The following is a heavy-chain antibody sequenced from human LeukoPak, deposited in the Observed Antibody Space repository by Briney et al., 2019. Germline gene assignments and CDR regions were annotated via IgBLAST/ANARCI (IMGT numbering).Heavy chain of an antibody. D-gene: IGHD5-12*01. CDR2: IKQDGSEK. V-gene: IGHV3-7*01. CDR3: ARCVMGYSGYDLVY. Sequence: GGSLRLSCAASGFTFSSYWMTWVRQAPGKGLEWVANIKQDGSEKYYVDSVKGRFTISRDNAKNSLYLQMNSLRAEDTAVYYCARCVMGYSGYDLVYWGQGTLVTVSS. J-gene: IGHJ4*02. CDR1: GFTFSSYW.